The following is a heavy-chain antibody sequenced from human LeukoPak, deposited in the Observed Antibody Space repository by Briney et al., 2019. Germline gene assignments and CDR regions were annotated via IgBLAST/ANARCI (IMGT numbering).Heavy chain of an antibody. Sequence: ASVKVSCKVSGYTLTELSMHWVRQAPGKGLEWMGGFDPEDGETIYAQKFQGRVTMTEDTSTDTAYMELSSLRSEDTAVYYRATYYYDSSGRLYYFDYWGQGTLVTVSS. CDR1: GYTLTELS. CDR3: ATYYYDSSGRLYYFDY. CDR2: FDPEDGET. J-gene: IGHJ4*02. D-gene: IGHD3-22*01. V-gene: IGHV1-24*01.